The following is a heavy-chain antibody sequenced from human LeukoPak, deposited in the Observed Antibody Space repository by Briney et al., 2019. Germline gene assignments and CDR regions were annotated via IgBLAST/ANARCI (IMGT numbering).Heavy chain of an antibody. CDR2: ILGSGGST. V-gene: IGHV3-23*01. J-gene: IGHJ4*02. CDR3: AKWGDYDVLTGYYVPDY. Sequence: PGPSLRLSCAASGFTFSNYAMSWVRQAPGKGLEWVSAILGSGGSTYYADSVKGRFTVSRDNSKSTLYLQMNSLRAEDTALYYCAKWGDYDVLTGYYVPDYWGQGTLVTVSS. CDR1: GFTFSNYA. D-gene: IGHD3-9*01.